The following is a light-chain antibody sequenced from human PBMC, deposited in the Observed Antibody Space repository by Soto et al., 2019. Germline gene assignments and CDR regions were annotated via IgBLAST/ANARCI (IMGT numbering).Light chain of an antibody. V-gene: IGKV1-39*01. J-gene: IGKJ1*01. CDR3: QRIT. CDR2: AAS. Sequence: DLPMTQSPSSLSASVGDRVTITCRASQSISSYLNWYQQKPGKAPKLLIYAASSLQSGVPSRFSGSGSGTDFTLTISSLQPEDFATYYCQRITFGQGTKVEIK. CDR1: QSISSY.